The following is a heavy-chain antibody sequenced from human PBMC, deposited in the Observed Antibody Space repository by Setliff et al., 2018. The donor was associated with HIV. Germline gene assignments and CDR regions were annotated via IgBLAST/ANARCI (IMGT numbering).Heavy chain of an antibody. CDR3: ARGGAVSADFDS. D-gene: IGHD3-16*01. Sequence: SETLSLTCAVSGSFINSDYWGWIRQPPGKGLEWIGSIYHSATTYYNPSLWGRVTISVDTSKNQFSLSLNSVTAADTAVYFCARGGAVSADFDSWGQGTLVTVSS. CDR2: IYHSATT. V-gene: IGHV4-38-2*01. CDR1: GSFINSDY. J-gene: IGHJ5*01.